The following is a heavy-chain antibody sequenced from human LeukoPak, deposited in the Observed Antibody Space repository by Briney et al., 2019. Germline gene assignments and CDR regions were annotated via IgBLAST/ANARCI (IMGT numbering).Heavy chain of an antibody. D-gene: IGHD3-22*01. J-gene: IGHJ4*02. V-gene: IGHV1-8*01. CDR2: MNPNSGNT. Sequence: ASVKVSCKASGYTFTSYDINWVRQATGQGLEWMGWMNPNSGNTGYAQKFQGRVTMTRNTSISTAYMELSSLRSEDTAVYYCARVYYDSSGYYYRREYYFDYWGQGTLVTVSS. CDR3: ARVYYDSSGYYYRREYYFDY. CDR1: GYTFTSYD.